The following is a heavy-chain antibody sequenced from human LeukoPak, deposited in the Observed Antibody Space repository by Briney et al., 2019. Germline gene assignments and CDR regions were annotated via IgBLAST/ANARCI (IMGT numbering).Heavy chain of an antibody. D-gene: IGHD5-18*01. CDR1: GFTFSSYA. J-gene: IGHJ4*02. CDR3: AKGNGYSYGRYYFDY. Sequence: PGGSLRLSCAASGFTFSSYAMGWVRQAPGKGLEWVSAITASGGNTYYADSVKGRFTISRDNSKNTLYLQVNSLRAEGMAVYYCAKGNGYSYGRYYFDYWGQGTLVTVSS. V-gene: IGHV3-23*01. CDR2: ITASGGNT.